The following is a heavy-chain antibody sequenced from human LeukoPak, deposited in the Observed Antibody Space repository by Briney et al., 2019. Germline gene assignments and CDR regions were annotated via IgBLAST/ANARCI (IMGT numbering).Heavy chain of an antibody. V-gene: IGHV4-30-4*01. CDR2: IYYSGST. J-gene: IGHJ4*02. Sequence: SQTLSLTCTVSGGSISSGDYYWSWIRQPPGKGLGWIGYIYYSGSTYYNPSLKSRVTISIDTSKNQFSLKLSSVTAADTAVYYCARQFVVVVTASGFDYWGQGTLVTVSS. D-gene: IGHD2-21*02. CDR1: GGSISSGDYY. CDR3: ARQFVVVVTASGFDY.